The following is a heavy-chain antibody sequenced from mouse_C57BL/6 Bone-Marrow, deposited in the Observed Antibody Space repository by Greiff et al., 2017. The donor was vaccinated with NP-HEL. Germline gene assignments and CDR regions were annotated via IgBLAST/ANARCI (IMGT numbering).Heavy chain of an antibody. CDR3: ARHWIYDGYCLAY. D-gene: IGHD2-3*01. J-gene: IGHJ3*01. CDR2: ISGGGGNT. Sequence: EVKLMESGGGLVKPGGSLKLSCAASGFTFSSYTMSWVRQTPEKRLEWVATISGGGGNTYYPDSVKGRFTISRDNAKNTLYLQMSSLRSEDTALYYCARHWIYDGYCLAYWGQGTLVTVSA. V-gene: IGHV5-9*01. CDR1: GFTFSSYT.